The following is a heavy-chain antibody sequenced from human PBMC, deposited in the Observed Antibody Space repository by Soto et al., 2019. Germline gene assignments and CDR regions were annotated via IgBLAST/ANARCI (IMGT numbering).Heavy chain of an antibody. CDR3: ARDPLGIAARPWAGPFDI. Sequence: GASVKVSCKASGGTFSSYAISWVRQAPGQGLEWMGGIIPIFGTANYAQKLQGRVTITADESTSTAYMELSSLRSEDTAVYYCARDPLGIAARPWAGPFDIWGQGTMVTVSS. D-gene: IGHD6-6*01. CDR1: GGTFSSYA. CDR2: IIPIFGTA. V-gene: IGHV1-69*13. J-gene: IGHJ3*02.